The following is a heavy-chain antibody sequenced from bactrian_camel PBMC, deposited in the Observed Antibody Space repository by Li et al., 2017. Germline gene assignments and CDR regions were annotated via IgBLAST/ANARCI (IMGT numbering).Heavy chain of an antibody. J-gene: IGHJ4*01. CDR1: GFTFNDDD. D-gene: IGHD6*01. CDR3: VPRLRYGGTCDY. Sequence: HVQLVESGGDSVQAGGSLRLSCTGSGFTFNDDDMGWFRQAPGNECELVSTIDSEGSAYYADSVKGRFTVSRDYAANTVYLQMNSLKPEDTAVYYCVPRLRYGGTCDYWGQGTQVTVS. CDR2: IDSEGSA. V-gene: IGHV3S63*01.